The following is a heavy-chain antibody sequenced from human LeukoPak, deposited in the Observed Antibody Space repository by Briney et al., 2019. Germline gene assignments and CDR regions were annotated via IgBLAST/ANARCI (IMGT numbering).Heavy chain of an antibody. V-gene: IGHV1-2*02. CDR2: INPNSGGT. D-gene: IGHD4-23*01. J-gene: IGHJ5*02. CDR3: ARERAGYGGLDP. CDR1: GYTFTGYY. Sequence: ASVKVSCKASGYTFTGYYMHWVRQAPGQGLEWMGWINPNSGGTNYAQKFQGRVTMTRDTSISTAYMELSRLRSDDTAVYYCARERAGYGGLDPWGQGTLVTASS.